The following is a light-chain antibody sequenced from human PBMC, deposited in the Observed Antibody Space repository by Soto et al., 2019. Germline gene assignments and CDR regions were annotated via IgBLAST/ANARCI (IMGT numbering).Light chain of an antibody. CDR1: QGIRNY. J-gene: IGKJ1*01. Sequence: DIQMTQSPSSLSASVGDRVTITCRASQGIRNYLAWYQQKPGKVPTLLIYAASTLQSGVPSRFSGSGSGTDINLTISSLQPEDVATYYCQKYNSLQSSFGQGTKVEIK. V-gene: IGKV1-27*01. CDR2: AAS. CDR3: QKYNSLQSS.